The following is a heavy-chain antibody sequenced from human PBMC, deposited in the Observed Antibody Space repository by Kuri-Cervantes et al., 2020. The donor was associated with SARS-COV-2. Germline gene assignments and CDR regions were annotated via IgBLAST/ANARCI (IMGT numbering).Heavy chain of an antibody. CDR2: INPHRGGT. CDR1: GYSYIGYY. Sequence: ASVKVSCKASGYSYIGYYVHWVRQAPGQGLEWMGWINPHRGGTNYAQKFQGRVAMTWGTSISTAYMDLSRLKSDDTATYYCASPSMIRGVDLFDYWGQGTLVTVSS. V-gene: IGHV1-2*02. CDR3: ASPSMIRGVDLFDY. J-gene: IGHJ4*02. D-gene: IGHD3-10*01.